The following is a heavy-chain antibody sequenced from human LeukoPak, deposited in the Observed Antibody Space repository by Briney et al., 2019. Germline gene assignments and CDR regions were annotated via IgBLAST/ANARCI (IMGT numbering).Heavy chain of an antibody. CDR2: MNPNSGNT. CDR3: ARVPYDSSGYLPFYSFYYYYYGMDV. Sequence: ASVKASCKASGYTFTSYDINWVRQATGQGLEWMGWMNPNSGNTGYAQKFQGRVTMTRNTSISTAYMELSSLRSEDTAVYYCARVPYDSSGYLPFYSFYYYYYGMDVWGQGTTVTVSS. D-gene: IGHD3-22*01. V-gene: IGHV1-8*01. J-gene: IGHJ6*02. CDR1: GYTFTSYD.